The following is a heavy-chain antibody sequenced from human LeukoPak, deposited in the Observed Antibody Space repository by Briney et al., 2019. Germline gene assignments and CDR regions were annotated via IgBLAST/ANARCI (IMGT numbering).Heavy chain of an antibody. CDR2: IYYSGST. D-gene: IGHD1-26*01. CDR3: ARDALVAELPSYYYYGMDV. V-gene: IGHV4-39*07. J-gene: IGHJ6*02. Sequence: SETLSLTCTVSGGSISSSSYYWGWIRQPPGKGLEWIGSIYYSGSTYYNPSLKSRVTISVDTSKNQFSLKLSSVTAADTAVYYCARDALVAELPSYYYYGMDVWGQGTTVTVSS. CDR1: GGSISSSSYY.